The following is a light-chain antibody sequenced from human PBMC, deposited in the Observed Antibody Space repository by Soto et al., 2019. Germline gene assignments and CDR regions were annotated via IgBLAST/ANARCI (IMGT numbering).Light chain of an antibody. CDR3: LQHDSYPPT. Sequence: DIRMTQSPSAMSTSVGDRVTITCRASQGIGDYLAWFQQKPGQVPKRLIYAASILQPGVPSRFSGSRSGTDFTLTISGLQPEDVATCYCLQHDSYPPTFGQGTKVEIK. CDR1: QGIGDY. CDR2: AAS. J-gene: IGKJ1*01. V-gene: IGKV1-17*03.